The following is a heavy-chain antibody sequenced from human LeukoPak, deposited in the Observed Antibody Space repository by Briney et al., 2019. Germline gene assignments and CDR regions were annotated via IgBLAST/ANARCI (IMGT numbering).Heavy chain of an antibody. CDR3: SRYDVGAVDF. CDR1: GFTFSSYG. J-gene: IGHJ4*02. Sequence: GGSLRLSCAASGFTFSSYGMNWVRQAPGKGLEWVGRIKSKTDGGTTDYAAPVKGRFTISSDDSKNTLYLQMNSLKIEDTAVYYCSRYDVGAVDFWGQGTLVTVSS. CDR2: IKSKTDGGTT. V-gene: IGHV3-15*01. D-gene: IGHD1-26*01.